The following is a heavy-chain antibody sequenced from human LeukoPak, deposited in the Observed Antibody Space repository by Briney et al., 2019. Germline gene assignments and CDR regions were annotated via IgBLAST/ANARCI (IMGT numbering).Heavy chain of an antibody. CDR1: GGTFSSYA. Sequence: SVKVSCKASGGTFSSYAISWVRQAPGQGLEWMGGIIPIFGTANYAQKFQGRATITADESTSTAYMELSSLRSEDTAVYYCAQGGYQLLYKDYYYYYYMDVWGKGTTVTVSS. V-gene: IGHV1-69*13. CDR2: IIPIFGTA. CDR3: AQGGYQLLYKDYYYYYYMDV. D-gene: IGHD2-2*01. J-gene: IGHJ6*03.